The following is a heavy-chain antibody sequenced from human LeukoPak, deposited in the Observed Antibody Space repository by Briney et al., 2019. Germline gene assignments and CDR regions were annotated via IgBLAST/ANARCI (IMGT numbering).Heavy chain of an antibody. D-gene: IGHD1-26*01. CDR1: VHSISSYY. V-gene: IGHV4-4*07. CDR3: AREWELLDY. Sequence: SETLSLPCGFCVHSISSYYWSWIRQPAGKGLEWIGRIYTSGSTNYNPSLKSRVTMSVDTSKNQFSLKLSSVTAADTAVYYCAREWELLDYWGQGTLVTVSS. J-gene: IGHJ4*02. CDR2: IYTSGST.